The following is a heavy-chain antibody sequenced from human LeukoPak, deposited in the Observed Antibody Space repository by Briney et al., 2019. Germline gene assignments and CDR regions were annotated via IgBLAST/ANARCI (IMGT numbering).Heavy chain of an antibody. CDR3: ATNSGWRFDY. Sequence: GGSLRLSCAASGFTVSSNYMSWVRQAPGKGLEWVANINQDGSEKNYVDSVKGRFTISRDNAKNSLFLQMNSLRAEDTAVYYCATNSGWRFDYWGQGTLVTVSS. CDR1: GFTVSSNY. V-gene: IGHV3-7*02. CDR2: INQDGSEK. J-gene: IGHJ4*02. D-gene: IGHD1-1*01.